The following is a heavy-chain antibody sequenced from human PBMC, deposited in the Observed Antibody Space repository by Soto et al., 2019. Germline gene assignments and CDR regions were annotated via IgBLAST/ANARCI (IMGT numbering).Heavy chain of an antibody. D-gene: IGHD3-16*01. CDR1: GGSISSYY. J-gene: IGHJ3*02. CDR3: ARAGSLGAFDI. V-gene: IGHV4-59*01. Sequence: SETLSLTCTVSGGSISSYYWSWIRQPPGKGLEWIGYIYYSGSTNYNPSLKSRVTISVDTSKNQFSLKLSSVTAADTVVYFCARAGSLGAFDIWGQGTKVTVS. CDR2: IYYSGST.